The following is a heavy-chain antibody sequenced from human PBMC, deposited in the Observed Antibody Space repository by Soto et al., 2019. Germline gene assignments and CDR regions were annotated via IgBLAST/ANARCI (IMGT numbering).Heavy chain of an antibody. J-gene: IGHJ4*02. D-gene: IGHD1-26*01. V-gene: IGHV3-33*06. CDR3: AKTRYGGRGVDY. CDR1: GFTFSSYG. CDR2: VWYDGSNK. Sequence: QVQLVESGGGVVQPGRSLRLSCAASGFTFSSYGMHWVRQAPGKGLEWVAVVWYDGSNKYYADSVKGRFTISRDNSKNTLYLQMNSLRAEDTAVYYCAKTRYGGRGVDYWGQGTLVTVSS.